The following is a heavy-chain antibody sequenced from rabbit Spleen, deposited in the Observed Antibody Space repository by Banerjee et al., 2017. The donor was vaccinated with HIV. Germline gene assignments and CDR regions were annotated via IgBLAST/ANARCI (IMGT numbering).Heavy chain of an antibody. Sequence: EQLKESGGDLVKPEGSLTLTCTASGFSFSSGYDMCWVRQAPGKGLEWIGYIYSGIDYTYYASWAKGRFTISKTSSTTVTLQMTSLTAADTATYFCARLDNSPYVGLLTRLYLWGPGTLVTVS. J-gene: IGHJ3*01. D-gene: IGHD3-3*01. CDR2: IYSGIDYT. CDR3: ARLDNSPYVGLLTRLYL. CDR1: GFSFSSGYD. V-gene: IGHV1S45*01.